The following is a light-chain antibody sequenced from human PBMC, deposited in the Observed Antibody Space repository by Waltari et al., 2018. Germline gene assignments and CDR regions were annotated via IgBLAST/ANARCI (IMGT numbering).Light chain of an antibody. J-gene: IGLJ3*02. CDR2: EGN. CDR3: CSYAGSNTFVV. V-gene: IGLV2-23*03. CDR1: SSDVGSYNL. Sequence: QSALTQPASVSGSPGQSITISCTGTSSDVGSYNLVSWYQQHPGKAPKLMIYEGNKRPSGVSNRFPGSTSGNTASLTISGLQGEDEADYHCCSYAGSNTFVVFGGGTKLTVL.